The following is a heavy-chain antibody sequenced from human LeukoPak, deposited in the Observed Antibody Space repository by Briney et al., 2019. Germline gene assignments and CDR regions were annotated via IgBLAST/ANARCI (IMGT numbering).Heavy chain of an antibody. D-gene: IGHD3-10*01. CDR2: IIPIFGTA. J-gene: IGHJ4*02. Sequence: SVKVSCKASGGTFSSYAISSVRQAPGQGLEWMGGIIPIFGTANYAQKFQGRVTITADESTSTAYMELSSLRSEDTAVYYCARGGGTYYYGPGSYWLTRWGQGTLVTVSS. CDR1: GGTFSSYA. V-gene: IGHV1-69*01. CDR3: ARGGGTYYYGPGSYWLTR.